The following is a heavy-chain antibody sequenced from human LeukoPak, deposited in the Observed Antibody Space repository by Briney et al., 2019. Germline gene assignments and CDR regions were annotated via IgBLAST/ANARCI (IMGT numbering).Heavy chain of an antibody. CDR3: ARNIAVAGRGDYMDV. V-gene: IGHV4-59*08. CDR1: GGSISSYY. D-gene: IGHD6-19*01. CDR2: IYYSGST. J-gene: IGHJ6*03. Sequence: FETLSLTCTVSGGSISSYYWSWIRQPPGKGLEWIGYIYYSGSTNYKSSLQSRGTISVDTSKNQFSLKLSSVTAADTAVYYCARNIAVAGRGDYMDVWGKGTTVTISS.